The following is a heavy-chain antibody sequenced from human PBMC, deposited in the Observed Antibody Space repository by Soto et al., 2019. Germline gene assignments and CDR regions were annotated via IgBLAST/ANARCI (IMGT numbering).Heavy chain of an antibody. Sequence: QVHLVESGGGVVQPGRSLRLSCAASGFIFTTYAMHWVSQAPGKGLEWVAVISYDGNHEYYADSVRGRFTISRDNSKNTLYLQMDSLRADDTALYYCARSSVAGTWGYYFDYWGQGALVTVSS. CDR1: GFIFTTYA. D-gene: IGHD6-19*01. V-gene: IGHV3-30-3*01. CDR3: ARSSVAGTWGYYFDY. CDR2: ISYDGNHE. J-gene: IGHJ4*02.